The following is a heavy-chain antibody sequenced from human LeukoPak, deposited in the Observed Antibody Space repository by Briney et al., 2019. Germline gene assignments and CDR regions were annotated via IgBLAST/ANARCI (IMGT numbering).Heavy chain of an antibody. J-gene: IGHJ3*02. CDR1: GGSFSGYY. CDR2: INHSGST. V-gene: IGHV4-34*01. D-gene: IGHD6-13*01. Sequence: SETLSLTCAVYGGSFSGYYWSWIRQPPGRGLEWIGEINHSGSTNYNPSLKSRVTISVDTSKNQFSLKLSSVTAADTAVYYCARVAVRYSSSWYRENEGAFDIWGQGTMVTVSS. CDR3: ARVAVRYSSSWYRENEGAFDI.